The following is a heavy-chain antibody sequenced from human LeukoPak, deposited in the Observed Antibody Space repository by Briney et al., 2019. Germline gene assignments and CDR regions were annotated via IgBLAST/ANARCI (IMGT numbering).Heavy chain of an antibody. J-gene: IGHJ5*02. V-gene: IGHV4-59*01. CDR1: GGSISSYY. CDR3: ATAYYVWGSYRNNWFDP. CDR2: IYYSGST. Sequence: PSETLSLTCTVSGGSISSYYWSWIRRPPGKGLEWIGYIYYSGSTNYNPSLKSRVTISVDTSKNQFSLKLSSVTAADTAVYYCATAYYVWGSYRNNWFDPWGQGTLVTVSS. D-gene: IGHD3-16*02.